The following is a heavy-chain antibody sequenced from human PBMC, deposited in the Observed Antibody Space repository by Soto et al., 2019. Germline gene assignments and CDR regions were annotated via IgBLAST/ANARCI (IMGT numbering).Heavy chain of an antibody. J-gene: IGHJ5*02. D-gene: IGHD1-1*01. CDR3: ARALRGPTTNSFDP. CDR2: IYYTGTT. CDR1: GDSFSGGYFY. Sequence: SETLSLTWRVSGDSFSGGYFYWCWIRRRPGKGLEWIGYIYYTGTTFYNPSLKSRVSISIDTSKSQFSLRLNSVTAADTAIYYCARALRGPTTNSFDPWGQGTLVTVS. V-gene: IGHV4-30-4*01.